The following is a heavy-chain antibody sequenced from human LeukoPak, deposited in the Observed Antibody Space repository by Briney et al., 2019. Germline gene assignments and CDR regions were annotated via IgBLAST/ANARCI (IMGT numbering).Heavy chain of an antibody. V-gene: IGHV1-69*05. CDR3: ARAVVGIAAAGTGGSFDY. CDR1: GGTFSSYA. CDR2: IIPIFGTA. Sequence: SVKVSCKPSGGTFSSYAIRWVRQAPGQGVEWMGGIIPIFGTANYAQTFQGGVTITTDESTSTAYMELSSLSSEATAVYYCARAVVGIAAAGTGGSFDYWGQGTLVTVSS. D-gene: IGHD6-13*01. J-gene: IGHJ4*02.